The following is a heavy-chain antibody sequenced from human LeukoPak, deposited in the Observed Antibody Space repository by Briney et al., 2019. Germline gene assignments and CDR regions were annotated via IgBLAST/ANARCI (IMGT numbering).Heavy chain of an antibody. CDR2: ISGSGGST. D-gene: IGHD6-19*01. CDR3: AKGNGGSGWSPYYYYYGMDV. J-gene: IGHJ6*02. Sequence: PGGSLRLSCAASGFTFSSYGMSWVRQAPGKGLEWVSAISGSGGSTYYADSVKGRFTISRDNSKNTLYLQMNSLRAEDTPVYYCAKGNGGSGWSPYYYYYGMDVWGQGTTVTVSS. V-gene: IGHV3-23*01. CDR1: GFTFSSYG.